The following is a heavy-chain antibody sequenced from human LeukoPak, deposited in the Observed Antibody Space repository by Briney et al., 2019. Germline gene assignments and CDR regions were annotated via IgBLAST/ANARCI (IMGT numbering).Heavy chain of an antibody. CDR1: GFTFSSYG. D-gene: IGHD3-10*01. CDR3: AKDRPNYYGSGSYYKNYYYGMDV. J-gene: IGHJ6*02. CDR2: ISYDGSNK. V-gene: IGHV3-30*18. Sequence: GGSLRLSCAASGFTFSSYGMHWVRQAPGKGLEWVAVISYDGSNKYYADSVKGRFTISRDNSKNTLYLQMNSLRAEDTAVYYCAKDRPNYYGSGSYYKNYYYGMDVWAKGPRSPSP.